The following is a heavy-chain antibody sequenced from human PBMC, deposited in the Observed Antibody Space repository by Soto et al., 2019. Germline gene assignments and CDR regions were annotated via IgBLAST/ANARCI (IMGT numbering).Heavy chain of an antibody. CDR3: EKEDGAGFKS. CDR1: GGDLTNSG. Sequence: QVHLVQSGAEMKKPGSSVKVSSKVSGGDLTNSGISWVRQAPGQGLEWMGGIFPLLAMVDYSQKFQGRVTITADESTNTAYMDLGSLKSDDTAVYYCEKEDGAGFKSWGLGTLVIVSS. J-gene: IGHJ4*02. D-gene: IGHD1-26*01. V-gene: IGHV1-69*04. CDR2: IFPLLAMV.